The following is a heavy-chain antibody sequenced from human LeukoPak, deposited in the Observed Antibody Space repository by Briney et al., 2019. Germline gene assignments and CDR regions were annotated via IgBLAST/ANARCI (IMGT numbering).Heavy chain of an antibody. CDR2: ISSSSSYI. Sequence: GGSLRLSCAASGFTFSSYSMNWVRQAPGKGLEWVSSISSSSSYIYYADSVKGRFTISRDNARNSLYLQMNSLRAEDTAVYYCAREKAADYYYYMDVWGKGTTVTVSS. CDR1: GFTFSSYS. V-gene: IGHV3-21*01. CDR3: AREKAADYYYYMDV. D-gene: IGHD6-13*01. J-gene: IGHJ6*03.